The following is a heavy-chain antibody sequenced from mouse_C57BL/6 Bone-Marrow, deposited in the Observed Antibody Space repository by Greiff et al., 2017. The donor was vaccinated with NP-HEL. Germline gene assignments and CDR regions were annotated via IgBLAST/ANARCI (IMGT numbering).Heavy chain of an antibody. D-gene: IGHD2-10*01. CDR3: ARPLLGAYAMDY. V-gene: IGHV5-6*01. CDR2: ISSGGSYT. Sequence: EVHLVESGGDLVKPGGSLKLSCAASGFTFSSYGMSWVRQTPDKRLEWVATISSGGSYTYYPDSVKGRFTISRDNAKNTLYLQMSSLKSEDTAMYYCARPLLGAYAMDYWGQGTSVTVSS. CDR1: GFTFSSYG. J-gene: IGHJ4*01.